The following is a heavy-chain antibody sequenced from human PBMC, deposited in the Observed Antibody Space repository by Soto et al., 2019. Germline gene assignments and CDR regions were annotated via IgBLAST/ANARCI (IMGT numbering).Heavy chain of an antibody. V-gene: IGHV5-51*01. CDR1: GYSFTSYW. CDR2: IHPGDSDT. J-gene: IGHJ6*02. CDR3: ARRGYSGYELYGMDV. D-gene: IGHD5-12*01. Sequence: LGESLKISCKGSGYSFTSYWIGWVRQMPGKGLEWMGIIHPGDSDTRYSPSFQGQVTISADKSISTVHLQWSSLKASDTATYYCARRGYSGYELYGMDVWGQGTTVTV.